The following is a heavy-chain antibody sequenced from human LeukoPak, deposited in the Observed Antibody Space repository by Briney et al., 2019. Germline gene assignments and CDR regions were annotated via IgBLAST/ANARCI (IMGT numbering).Heavy chain of an antibody. CDR2: ISLSGRT. D-gene: IGHD1-26*01. J-gene: IGHJ4*02. V-gene: IGHV4-4*02. Sequence: SETLSLTCDVSGGSISRTNWWSWVRQSPGQGLEWIGEISLSGRTNYNPSLQSRVAMSLDESKNQLSLDLASVTAADTAVYYCSRESGAFSPFGYWGQGTLVTVHS. CDR1: GGSISRTNW. CDR3: SRESGAFSPFGY.